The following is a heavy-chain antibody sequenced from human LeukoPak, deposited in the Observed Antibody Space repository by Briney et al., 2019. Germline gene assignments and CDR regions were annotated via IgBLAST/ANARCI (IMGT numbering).Heavy chain of an antibody. CDR2: ISSSSSYI. Sequence: SGGSLKLSCAASGFTFSNYSMNWVRQAPGKGLEWVSSISSSSSYIYYADSVKGRFTISRDNAKNSLYLQMNSLRAEDTAVYYCARGLRLRDDNPNYWGQGTLVTVSS. D-gene: IGHD1-14*01. CDR1: GFTFSNYS. V-gene: IGHV3-21*01. CDR3: ARGLRLRDDNPNY. J-gene: IGHJ4*02.